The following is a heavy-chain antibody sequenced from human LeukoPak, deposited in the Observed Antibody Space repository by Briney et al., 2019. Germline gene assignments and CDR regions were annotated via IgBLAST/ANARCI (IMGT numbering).Heavy chain of an antibody. Sequence: SETLSLTCTVSGGSISSYYWSWIRQPPGKGLEWIGYIYYSGRTNYNPSLKSRVTISVDTSKNQFSLRLSSVTAADTAVYYCARNHLGDFDYWGQGTLVTVSS. CDR3: ARNHLGDFDY. J-gene: IGHJ4*02. CDR1: GGSISSYY. CDR2: IYYSGRT. V-gene: IGHV4-59*01.